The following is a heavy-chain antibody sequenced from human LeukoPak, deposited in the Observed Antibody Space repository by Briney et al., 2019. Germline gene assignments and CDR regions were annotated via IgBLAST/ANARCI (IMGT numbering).Heavy chain of an antibody. CDR1: GGSISSYY. J-gene: IGHJ6*03. CDR2: IFPSGSA. CDR3: ARRNHYFYYMDV. V-gene: IGHV4-4*09. Sequence: KPSETLSLTCTVSGGSISSYYWSWIRQSPVKGLEWIGYIFPSGSAYYNPSLESRVTISLDTFENQFSLTLTSVTAADTAVYYCARRNHYFYYMDVWGKGTTVTVSS.